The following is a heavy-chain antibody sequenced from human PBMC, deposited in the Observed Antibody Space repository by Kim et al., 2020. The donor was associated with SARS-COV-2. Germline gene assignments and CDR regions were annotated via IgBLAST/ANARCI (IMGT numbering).Heavy chain of an antibody. J-gene: IGHJ6*03. CDR2: IYYSGST. CDR1: GGSISSYY. D-gene: IGHD3-10*01. V-gene: IGHV4-59*08. Sequence: SETLSLTCTDSGGSISSYYWRWIRQPPGKGLEWIGYIYYSGSTNYNFSLKSRVTISVDTSKNQFSLKLSSVTAEDTAVYYCARSLSGRLYYYQYYMDVWG. CDR3: ARSLSGRLYYYQYYMDV.